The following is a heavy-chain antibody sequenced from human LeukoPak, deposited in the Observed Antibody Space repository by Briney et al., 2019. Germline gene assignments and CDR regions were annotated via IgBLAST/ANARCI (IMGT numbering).Heavy chain of an antibody. V-gene: IGHV4-31*03. J-gene: IGHJ4*02. CDR1: GGSISSGGYY. Sequence: SQTLSLTCTVSGGSISSGGYYWSWIRQHPGKGLEWIGYIYYSGSTYYNPSLKSRVTISVDTSKNQFSLKLSSVTASDTAVYYCAGHHPRNTVDFWGQGTLVTVSS. CDR2: IYYSGST. D-gene: IGHD2-8*02. CDR3: AGHHPRNTVDF.